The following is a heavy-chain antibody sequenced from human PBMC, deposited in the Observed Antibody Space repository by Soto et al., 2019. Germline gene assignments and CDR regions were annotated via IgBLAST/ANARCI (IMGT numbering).Heavy chain of an antibody. CDR2: ISGGGVST. CDR1: GFTFSSYA. J-gene: IGHJ4*02. Sequence: HPGGSLRLSCAASGFTFSSYAMSWVRQAPGKGLEWVSGISGGGVSTYYADSVKGRFTISRDNSKNTLYLQMNSLRAEDTAVYYCARVAENYYDSSGYYFDYWGQGTLVTVSS. D-gene: IGHD3-22*01. V-gene: IGHV3-23*01. CDR3: ARVAENYYDSSGYYFDY.